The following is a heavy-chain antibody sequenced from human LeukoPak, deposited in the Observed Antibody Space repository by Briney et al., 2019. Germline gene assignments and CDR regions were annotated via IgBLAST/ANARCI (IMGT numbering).Heavy chain of an antibody. Sequence: PSETLSLTCTVSGGSISSSSYYWGWIRQPPGKGLEWIGSIYYSGSTYYNPSLKSRVTISVDTSKNQFSLKLSSVTAAVTAVYYCASKVVVVMTYYFDYWGQGTLVTVSS. CDR1: GGSISSSSYY. J-gene: IGHJ4*02. CDR3: ASKVVVVMTYYFDY. D-gene: IGHD3-22*01. V-gene: IGHV4-39*01. CDR2: IYYSGST.